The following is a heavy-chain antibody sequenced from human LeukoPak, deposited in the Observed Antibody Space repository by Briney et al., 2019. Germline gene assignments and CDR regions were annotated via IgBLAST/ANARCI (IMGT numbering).Heavy chain of an antibody. CDR2: INQDGSEK. V-gene: IGHV3-7*01. J-gene: IGHJ6*04. CDR1: GFIFRTYW. CDR3: SRALEV. Sequence: GGSLRLSCEVSGFIFRTYWMDWVRQAPGRGLEWVANINQDGSEKYFVDSVKGRFTIFRDNAKNTLYLQMNSLRDEDTAVYYCSRALEVWGKGTTVTVSS.